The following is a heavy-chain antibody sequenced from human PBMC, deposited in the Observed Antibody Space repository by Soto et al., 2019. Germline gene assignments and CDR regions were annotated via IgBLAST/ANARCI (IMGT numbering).Heavy chain of an antibody. CDR1: GFTFGNYY. J-gene: IGHJ4*02. CDR3: ARGTGWLARD. D-gene: IGHD6-19*01. CDR2: MNQDGSQK. V-gene: IGHV3-7*04. Sequence: EVQVVESGGGLVQPGGSLRLSCAGSGFTFGNYYMSWVRQAPGKGLEWVANMNQDGSQKNYVDSVKGRFTISRDNAKYSLYLQMDSLRAEDTAVYYCARGTGWLARDWGQGTLVTVSS.